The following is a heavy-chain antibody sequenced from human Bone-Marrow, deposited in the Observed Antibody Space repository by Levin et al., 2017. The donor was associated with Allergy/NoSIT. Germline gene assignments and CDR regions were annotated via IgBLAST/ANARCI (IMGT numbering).Heavy chain of an antibody. J-gene: IGHJ5*02. CDR3: ETVGYYYDSSGLNWFDP. D-gene: IGHD3-22*01. Sequence: ASVKVSCKVSGYTLTELSMHWVRQAPGKGLEWMGGFDPEDGETIYAQKFQGRVTMTEDTSTDTAYMELSSLRSEDTAVYYCETVGYYYDSSGLNWFDPWGQGTLVTVSS. V-gene: IGHV1-24*01. CDR2: FDPEDGET. CDR1: GYTLTELS.